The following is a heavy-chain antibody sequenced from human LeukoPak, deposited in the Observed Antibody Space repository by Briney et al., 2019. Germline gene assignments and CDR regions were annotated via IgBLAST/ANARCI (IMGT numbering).Heavy chain of an antibody. J-gene: IGHJ4*02. Sequence: GASVKVSCKASGYAFTSYYMHWVRQAPGQGLEWMGIINPSGGSTSYAQKFQGRVTMTRDTSTSTVYMELSSLRSEDTAVYYCARSGGGSYTRGVYYFDYWGQGTLVTVSS. V-gene: IGHV1-46*01. CDR1: GYAFTSYY. D-gene: IGHD1-26*01. CDR3: ARSGGGSYTRGVYYFDY. CDR2: INPSGGST.